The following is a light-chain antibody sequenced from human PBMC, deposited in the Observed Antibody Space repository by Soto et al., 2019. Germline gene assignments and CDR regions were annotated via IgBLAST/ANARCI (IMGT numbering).Light chain of an antibody. Sequence: QSALTQPASASWSPGQSITISCTGTSSDVGGYNYVSWYQQHPGKAPKLMIYDVSNRPSGVSNRFSGSKSGDTASLTISGLQAEDESDYYCSSYTSSSTLVFGGGTKLTFL. V-gene: IGLV2-14*01. CDR1: SSDVGGYNY. CDR2: DVS. CDR3: SSYTSSSTLV. J-gene: IGLJ2*01.